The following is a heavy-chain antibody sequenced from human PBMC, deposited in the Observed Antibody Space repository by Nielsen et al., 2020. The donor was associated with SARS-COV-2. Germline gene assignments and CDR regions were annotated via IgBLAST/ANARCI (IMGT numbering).Heavy chain of an antibody. CDR1: GFTFSSYT. Sequence: GESLKISCAASGFTFSSYTMNWVRQAPGKGLEWVAVISYDGSNKYYADSVKGRFTISRGNSKNTLYLQMNSLRAEDAAVYYCARGNGWGSYFDYWGQGTLVTVSS. V-gene: IGHV3-30-3*01. CDR3: ARGNGWGSYFDY. CDR2: ISYDGSNK. J-gene: IGHJ4*02. D-gene: IGHD7-27*01.